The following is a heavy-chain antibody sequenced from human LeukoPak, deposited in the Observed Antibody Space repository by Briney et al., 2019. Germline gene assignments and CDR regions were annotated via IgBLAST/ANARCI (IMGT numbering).Heavy chain of an antibody. D-gene: IGHD5-12*01. CDR2: IYYSGST. J-gene: IGHJ5*02. CDR1: GGSISSSSYY. CDR3: AALVRWLRFNWFDP. Sequence: PSETLSLTCTVSGGSISSSSYYWGWIRQPPGKGLEWIGSIYYSGSTYYNPSLKSRVTISVHTSKNQFSLKLSSVTAADTAVYYCAALVRWLRFNWFDPWGQGTLVTVSS. V-gene: IGHV4-39*07.